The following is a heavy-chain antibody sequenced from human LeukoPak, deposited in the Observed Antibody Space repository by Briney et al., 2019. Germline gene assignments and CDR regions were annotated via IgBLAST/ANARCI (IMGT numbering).Heavy chain of an antibody. Sequence: SETLSLTCAVYGGSFSGYYWSWIRQPPGKGLEWIGEINHSGSTNYNPSLKSRVTISVDTSKNQFSLKLSSVTAADTAVYYCARRSRKSLFYDFWSGYYYFDYWGQGTLVTVSS. D-gene: IGHD3-3*01. CDR2: INHSGST. V-gene: IGHV4-34*01. J-gene: IGHJ4*02. CDR1: GGSFSGYY. CDR3: ARRSRKSLFYDFWSGYYYFDY.